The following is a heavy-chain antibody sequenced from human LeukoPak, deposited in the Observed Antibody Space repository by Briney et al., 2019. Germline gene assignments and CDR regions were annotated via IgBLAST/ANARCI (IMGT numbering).Heavy chain of an antibody. J-gene: IGHJ6*02. CDR2: ISAYNGNT. V-gene: IGHV1-18*01. D-gene: IGHD6-6*01. CDR1: GYTFTSYG. Sequence: ASVKVSCKASGYTFTSYGISWVRQAPGQGLEWMGWISAYNGNTNYAQKLQGRVTMTTDTSTSTAYMELRSLRSDDTAVYYCARGGTAARPHFDYYGMDVWGQGTTVTVSS. CDR3: ARGGTAARPHFDYYGMDV.